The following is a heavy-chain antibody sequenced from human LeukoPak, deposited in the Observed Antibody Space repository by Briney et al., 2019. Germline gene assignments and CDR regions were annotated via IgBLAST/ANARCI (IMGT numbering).Heavy chain of an antibody. V-gene: IGHV3-48*01. CDR3: ARDGGYSSGWEYYYYGMDV. CDR2: ISSSSSTI. Sequence: PGGSLRLSCAASGFTFSSYSMNWVRQAPGKGLEWVSYISSSSSTIYYADSVKGRFTISRDNAKNSLYLQMNSLRAEDTAVYYCARDGGYSSGWEYYYYGMDVWGQGTTVTVSS. CDR1: GFTFSSYS. D-gene: IGHD6-19*01. J-gene: IGHJ6*02.